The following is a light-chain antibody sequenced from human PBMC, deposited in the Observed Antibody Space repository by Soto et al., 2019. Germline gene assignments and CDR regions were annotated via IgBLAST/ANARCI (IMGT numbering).Light chain of an antibody. V-gene: IGLV2-14*03. J-gene: IGLJ2*01. CDR3: TSWTTSTTMI. CDR1: SSDIGAYNF. CDR2: DVN. Sequence: QSVLTQPASVSGSPGQSITISCTGTSSDIGAYNFVSWYQQHPGKAPKLMLYDVNIRPSGVSNRFSGSKSGNTASLTISXXXXXXEADYYCTSWTTSTTMIFGGGTKVTVL.